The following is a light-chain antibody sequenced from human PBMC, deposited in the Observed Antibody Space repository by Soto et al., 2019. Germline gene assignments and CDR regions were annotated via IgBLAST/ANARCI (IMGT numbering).Light chain of an antibody. Sequence: DIQVTQSPSSLSASVVDRVTITCRASQSISSYLNWYQQKPGKAPKLLIYAASSLQSGVPSRFSGSGSGTDFTLTISSLQPEDFATYYCQQSYSTPQTFGQGTKV. CDR2: AAS. V-gene: IGKV1-39*01. CDR1: QSISSY. J-gene: IGKJ1*01. CDR3: QQSYSTPQT.